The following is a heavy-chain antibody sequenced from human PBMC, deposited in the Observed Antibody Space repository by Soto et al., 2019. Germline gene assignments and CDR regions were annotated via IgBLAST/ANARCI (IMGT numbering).Heavy chain of an antibody. CDR3: VRRRASTPNWFDP. CDR1: GGSISSSSFY. Sequence: SETLSLTCSVSGGSISSSSFYWGWIRQPPGRGLEWIGSIYYSGNTLFNPSLESRVAISADTSTNQSSLKMSSVTAADTAVYYCVRRRASTPNWFDPWGQGTLVTVSS. CDR2: IYYSGNT. J-gene: IGHJ5*02. V-gene: IGHV4-39*01.